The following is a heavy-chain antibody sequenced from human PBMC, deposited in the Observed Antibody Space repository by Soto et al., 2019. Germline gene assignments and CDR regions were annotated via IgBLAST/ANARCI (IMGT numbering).Heavy chain of an antibody. D-gene: IGHD2-21*02. Sequence: GGSLRLSCAASGFTFSSYWMSWVRQAPGKGLEWVSSIGTTSTYIYYADSVRGRFTISRDNAKNSLYLQMNSLRAEDTAVYFCARVMCGDCSSYYYYSMDVWGQGTTVTVSS. CDR1: GFTFSSYW. J-gene: IGHJ6*02. CDR3: ARVMCGDCSSYYYYSMDV. V-gene: IGHV3-21*01. CDR2: IGTTSTYI.